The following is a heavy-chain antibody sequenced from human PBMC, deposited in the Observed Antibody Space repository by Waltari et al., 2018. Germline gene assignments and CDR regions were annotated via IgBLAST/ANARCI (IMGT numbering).Heavy chain of an antibody. J-gene: IGHJ4*02. D-gene: IGHD2-2*01. CDR1: GFTFSSYA. CDR3: ARGIYQDYFDY. Sequence: EVQLLESGGGLVQPGGSLRLSCADSGFTFSSYAMRWVRQAPGKGLELVSAISGSGGSTYYADSVKGRFTSSRDNSKNTLYLQMNSLRAEDTAVYYCARGIYQDYFDYWGQGTLVTVSS. V-gene: IGHV3-23*01. CDR2: ISGSGGST.